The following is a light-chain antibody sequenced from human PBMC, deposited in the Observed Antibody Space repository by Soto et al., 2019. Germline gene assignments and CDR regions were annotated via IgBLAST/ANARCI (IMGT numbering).Light chain of an antibody. CDR3: QQRSHWPPLT. CDR2: NAS. Sequence: EILLTQSPATLSLSPGERATLSCRASQSVSSYLAWYQQKPGQAPRLLIYNASNRATGIPARFSGSGSGTDFPLTISSLEPEDFAFYYCQQRSHWPPLTFGGGTKVEIK. CDR1: QSVSSY. V-gene: IGKV3-11*01. J-gene: IGKJ4*01.